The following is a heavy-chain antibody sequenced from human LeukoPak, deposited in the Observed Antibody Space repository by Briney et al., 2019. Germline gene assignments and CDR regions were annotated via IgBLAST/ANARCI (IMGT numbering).Heavy chain of an antibody. V-gene: IGHV3-9*01. CDR2: LSWNSGSI. CDR3: AKGHTYGLGESYLDF. Sequence: PGGSLRLSCEAPGYTFDDYAMHWVRQAPGKGLEWVSALSWNSGSIGYADSVKGRFTISRDNGKNSLYLQMNSLRNEDTALYYCAKGHTYGLGESYLDFWGQGTLVSVSS. D-gene: IGHD5-18*01. J-gene: IGHJ4*02. CDR1: GYTFDDYA.